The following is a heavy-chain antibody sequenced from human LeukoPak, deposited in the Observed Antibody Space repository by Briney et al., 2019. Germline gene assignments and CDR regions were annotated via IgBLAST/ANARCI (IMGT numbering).Heavy chain of an antibody. CDR2: INPSGGST. V-gene: IGHV1-46*01. D-gene: IGHD6-13*01. CDR3: ARSIAAAGTFDY. J-gene: IGHJ4*02. CDR1: GYTFTSYY. Sequence: GASVKVSCKASGYTFTSYYMHWVRQAPGQGLEWMGIINPSGGSTSHAQKFQGRVTMTRDTSTSTVYMELSSLRSEDTAVYYCARSIAAAGTFDYWGQGTLVTVSS.